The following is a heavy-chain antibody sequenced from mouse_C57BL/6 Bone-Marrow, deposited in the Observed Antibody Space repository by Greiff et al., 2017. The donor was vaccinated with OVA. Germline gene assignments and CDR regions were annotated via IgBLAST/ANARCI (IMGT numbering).Heavy chain of an antibody. V-gene: IGHV5-6*01. CDR1: GFTFSSYG. Sequence: EVQLVESGGDLVKPGGSLKLSCAASGFTFSSYGMSWVRQTPDKRLEWVATISSGGSYTYYPDSVKGRFTISRDNAKNTLYLQMSSLKSEDTAMYYCARYDGGDYWGQGTTLTVSS. CDR2: ISSGGSYT. CDR3: ARYDGGDY. D-gene: IGHD2-3*01. J-gene: IGHJ2*01.